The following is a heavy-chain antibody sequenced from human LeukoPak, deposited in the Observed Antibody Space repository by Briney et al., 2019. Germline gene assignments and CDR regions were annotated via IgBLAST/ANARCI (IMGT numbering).Heavy chain of an antibody. D-gene: IGHD5-18*01. CDR1: GVSISSGGYS. CDR2: IYHSGST. V-gene: IGHV4-30-2*01. CDR3: ARSSGYSYDFDY. Sequence: PSQTLSLTCAVSGVSISSGGYSWRWLRQPPGKGLEWIGYIYHSGSTYYNPSLKSRVTIAVDRTKNQFSLKLSSVAAADTAVYYCARSSGYSYDFDYWGQGTLVTVSS. J-gene: IGHJ4*02.